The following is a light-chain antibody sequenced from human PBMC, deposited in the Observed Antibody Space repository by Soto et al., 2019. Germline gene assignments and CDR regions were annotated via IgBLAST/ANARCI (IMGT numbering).Light chain of an antibody. V-gene: IGLV1-44*01. CDR2: SNN. CDR1: SSNIGSNT. CDR3: AAWDDSLNRVV. J-gene: IGLJ2*01. Sequence: QLVLTQPPSASGTPGQRVTISCSGSSSNIGSNTVNWYQQLPGTAPKLLIYSNNQRPSGVPDRFSGSKSGTSASLAISGLQSEDEADYYCAAWDDSLNRVVFGGGTKVTVL.